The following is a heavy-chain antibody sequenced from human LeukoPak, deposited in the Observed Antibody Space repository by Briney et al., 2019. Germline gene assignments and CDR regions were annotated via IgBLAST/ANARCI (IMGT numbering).Heavy chain of an antibody. J-gene: IGHJ4*02. CDR3: ARDESDWGCSDY. CDR1: GYTFTSYG. V-gene: IGHV1-18*01. Sequence: ASVKVSCKASGYTFTSYGISWVRQAPGQGLEWMGWISAYNSNTNYAQKLQGRVTMTTDTSTSTAYMELRSLRSDDTAVYYCARDESDWGCSDYWGQGTLVTVSS. CDR2: ISAYNSNT. D-gene: IGHD7-27*01.